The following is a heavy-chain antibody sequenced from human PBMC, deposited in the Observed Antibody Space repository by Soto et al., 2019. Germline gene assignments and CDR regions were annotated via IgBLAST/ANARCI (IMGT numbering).Heavy chain of an antibody. CDR1: GFTFSVYY. V-gene: IGHV3-11*01. Sequence: QVQLVESGGGLVKPGGSLRLSCAASGFTFSVYYMSWIRQAPGKGLEWVSYISGSGSNIYHADSVKGRFTVSRDNARNSRYLQMNSPRADDTAVYYCARGTGELDYWGQGTLVTVSS. D-gene: IGHD3-16*01. J-gene: IGHJ4*02. CDR3: ARGTGELDY. CDR2: ISGSGSNI.